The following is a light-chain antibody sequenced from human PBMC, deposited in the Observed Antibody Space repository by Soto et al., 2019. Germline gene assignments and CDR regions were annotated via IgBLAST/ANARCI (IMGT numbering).Light chain of an antibody. Sequence: EIALTQSPGTLSLSPGERATLSCRASQSVGSSYLAWYQQKTGQAPRLLIFGVSSRATGIPDRFSGSGSGTDCTLTITRLEPEDFAVYSCQQYGTSPGMYTLGQGTKLEIK. J-gene: IGKJ2*01. CDR2: GVS. CDR1: QSVGSSY. V-gene: IGKV3-20*01. CDR3: QQYGTSPGMYT.